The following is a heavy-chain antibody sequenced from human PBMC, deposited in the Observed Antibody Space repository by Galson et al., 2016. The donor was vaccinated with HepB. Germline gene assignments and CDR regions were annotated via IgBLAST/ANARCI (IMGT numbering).Heavy chain of an antibody. V-gene: IGHV1-2*04. CDR2: INPNSGGT. D-gene: IGHD1-14*01. CDR3: ARDPEEGYFDL. CDR1: GYTFTGYY. J-gene: IGHJ2*01. Sequence: SVKVSCTASGYTFTGYYIHWMRQAPGQGLEWMGRINPNSGGTNYAQKVQGWFTMTRDTSISTAYMELKRLRCDDTAVYHCARDPEEGYFDLWGRGTLVTVSS.